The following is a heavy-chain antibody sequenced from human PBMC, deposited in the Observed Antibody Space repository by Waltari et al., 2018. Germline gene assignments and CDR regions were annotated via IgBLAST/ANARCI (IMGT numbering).Heavy chain of an antibody. V-gene: IGHV3-33*01. D-gene: IGHD6-13*01. CDR1: GFTLSSYG. CDR2: IWYDGSNK. CDR3: ARDMSGSFDP. J-gene: IGHJ5*02. Sequence: QVQLVESGGGVVQPGRSLRLSCAASGFTLSSYGMHWVRQAPGKGLEWVAVIWYDGSNKYYADSVKCRFTISRDNSKNTLYLQMNSLRAEDTAVYYCARDMSGSFDPWGQGTLVTVSS.